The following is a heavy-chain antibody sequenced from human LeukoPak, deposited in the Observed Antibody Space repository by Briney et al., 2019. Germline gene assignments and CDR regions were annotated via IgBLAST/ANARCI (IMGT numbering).Heavy chain of an antibody. Sequence: SETLSLTCTVSGGSISSSSYYWGWIRQPPGKGLEWIGSIYYSGSTYYNPSLKSRVTISVDTSKNQFSLKLSSVTAADTAVYYCARVGIAVAIMDYWGQGTLVTVSS. CDR3: ARVGIAVAIMDY. J-gene: IGHJ4*02. CDR1: GGSISSSSYY. CDR2: IYYSGST. V-gene: IGHV4-39*07. D-gene: IGHD6-19*01.